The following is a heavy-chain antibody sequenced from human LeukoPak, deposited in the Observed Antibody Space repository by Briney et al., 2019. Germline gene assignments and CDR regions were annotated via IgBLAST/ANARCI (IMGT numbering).Heavy chain of an antibody. CDR1: GFSFSNYG. CDR3: ARAITAAGPHSSDAFDI. D-gene: IGHD6-13*01. J-gene: IGHJ3*02. CDR2: IYSGGST. V-gene: IGHV3-53*01. Sequence: GGSLRLSCAASGFSFSNYGMHWVRQAPGKGLEWVSVIYSGGSTYYADSVKGRFTISRDNSKNTLYLQMNSLRAEDTAVYYCARAITAAGPHSSDAFDIWGQGTMVTVSS.